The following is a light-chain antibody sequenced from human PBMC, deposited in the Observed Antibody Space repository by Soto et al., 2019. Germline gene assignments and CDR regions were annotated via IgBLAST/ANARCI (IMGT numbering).Light chain of an antibody. Sequence: EIVMTQSPATLSVSPGERATLSCRASQSVSSNLAWYQQKPGQAPRLLIYGASTRATGIPARFSGSVSGTEFTLTISSLQSEDFAVYYCQQYNNWPLLTFGGGTKMEIK. CDR2: GAS. CDR1: QSVSSN. CDR3: QQYNNWPLLT. V-gene: IGKV3-15*01. J-gene: IGKJ4*01.